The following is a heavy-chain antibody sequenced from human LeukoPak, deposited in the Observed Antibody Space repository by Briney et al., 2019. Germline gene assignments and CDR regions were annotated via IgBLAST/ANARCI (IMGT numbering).Heavy chain of an antibody. CDR2: MRYDGSNK. D-gene: IGHD2-2*01. V-gene: IGHV3-30*02. CDR1: GFTFSSYG. J-gene: IGHJ1*01. Sequence: GGSLRLSCAASGFTFSSYGMHWVRQAPGKGLEWVAFMRYDGSNKYYADSVKGRFTISRDNSKSTVYLQLNSLRAEDTAVYYCARSRTHSNSWGDFQHWGQGTLVSVSS. CDR3: ARSRTHSNSWGDFQH.